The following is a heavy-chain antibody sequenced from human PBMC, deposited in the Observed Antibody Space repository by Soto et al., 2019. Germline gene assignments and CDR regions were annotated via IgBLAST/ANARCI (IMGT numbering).Heavy chain of an antibody. D-gene: IGHD1-1*01. CDR2: IYATGTT. V-gene: IGHV4-4*07. CDR3: VRDGTKTLRDWFDP. Sequence: SETLSLTCTVSGASISGFYWSWIRKSAGKGLEWIGRIYATGTTDYNPSLKSRVMMSVDTSKKQFSLKLRSVTTADTAVYYCVRDGTKTLRDWFDPWGKGISVTVAS. J-gene: IGHJ5*02. CDR1: GASISGFY.